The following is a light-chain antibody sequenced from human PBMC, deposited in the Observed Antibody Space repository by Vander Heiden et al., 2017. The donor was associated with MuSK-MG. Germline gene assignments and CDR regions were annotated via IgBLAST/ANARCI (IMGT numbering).Light chain of an antibody. CDR3: RQALQTPLT. V-gene: IGKV2-28*01. CDR2: LGS. CDR1: QSLLDSNGYNY. J-gene: IGKJ2*01. Sequence: DIVMTQSPISLPVTPGEPASISCRSSQSLLDSNGYNYLDWYVQKPGQSPQLLIHLGSNRASGVPDRFSGSGSGIDFTLKISRVEAEDVGVYYCRQALQTPLTFGPGTKLEIK.